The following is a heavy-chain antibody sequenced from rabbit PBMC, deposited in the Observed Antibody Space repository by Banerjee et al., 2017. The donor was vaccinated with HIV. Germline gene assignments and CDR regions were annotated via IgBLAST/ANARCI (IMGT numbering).Heavy chain of an antibody. CDR3: ARDSYVGDVTYDWGVFGL. CDR1: GFSFSGSYW. CDR2: ISSSSGSA. V-gene: IGHV1S45*01. J-gene: IGHJ4*01. Sequence: QEQLEESGGDLVKPEGSLTLTCTASGFSFSGSYWICWVRQAPGKGLEWIACISSSSGSAWYASWAKGRFTISKTSSTTVTLQMTSLTAADTATYFCARDSYVGDVTYDWGVFGLWGPGTLVTVS. D-gene: IGHD4-2*01.